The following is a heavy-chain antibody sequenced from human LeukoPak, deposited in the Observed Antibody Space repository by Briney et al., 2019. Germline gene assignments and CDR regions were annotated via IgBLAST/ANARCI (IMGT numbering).Heavy chain of an antibody. V-gene: IGHV1-69*01. J-gene: IGHJ6*04. Sequence: SVKVSCKASGGTFSSYAVSWVRQAPGQGLEWMGGIIPIFGTANYAQKFQGRVTITADESTSTAYMELSSLRSEDTAVYYCAREVRDIVVVPAAKYYYYYGMDVWGKGTTVTVSS. CDR1: GGTFSSYA. CDR3: AREVRDIVVVPAAKYYYYYGMDV. CDR2: IIPIFGTA. D-gene: IGHD2-2*01.